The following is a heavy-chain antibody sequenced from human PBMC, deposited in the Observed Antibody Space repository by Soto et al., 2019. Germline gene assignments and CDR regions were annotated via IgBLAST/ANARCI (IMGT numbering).Heavy chain of an antibody. CDR3: ARVVAGFDDAFDI. D-gene: IGHD6-19*01. V-gene: IGHV3-21*01. Sequence: GGSLRLSCAASGFTFSSYSMNWVRQAPGKGLEWVSSISSSSSYIYYADSVKGRFTISRDNAKNSLYLQMNSLRAEDTAVNYCARVVAGFDDAFDIWGQGTMVTVSS. CDR2: ISSSSSYI. J-gene: IGHJ3*02. CDR1: GFTFSSYS.